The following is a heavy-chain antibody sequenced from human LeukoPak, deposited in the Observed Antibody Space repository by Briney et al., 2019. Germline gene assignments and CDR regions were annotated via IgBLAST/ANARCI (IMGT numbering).Heavy chain of an antibody. CDR1: GGSISSSSYY. J-gene: IGHJ4*02. D-gene: IGHD1-1*01. CDR2: IYYSGST. V-gene: IGHV4-61*05. Sequence: PSETLSLTCTVSGGSISSSSYYWGWIRQPPGKGLEWIGYIYYSGSTNYNPSLKSRVTISVDTSKNQFSLKLSSVTAADTAVYYCAKTEGEVPTFDYWGQGTLVTVSS. CDR3: AKTEGEVPTFDY.